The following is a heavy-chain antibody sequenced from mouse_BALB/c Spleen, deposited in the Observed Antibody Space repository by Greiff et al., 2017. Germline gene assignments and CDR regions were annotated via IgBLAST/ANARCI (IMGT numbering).Heavy chain of an antibody. J-gene: IGHJ4*01. V-gene: IGHV3-2*02. D-gene: IGHD2-2*01. CDR1: GYSITSDYA. Sequence: EVKLQESGPGLVKPSQSLSLTCTVTGYSITSDYAWNWIRQFPGNKLEWMGYISYSGSTSYNPSLKSRISITRDTSKNQFFLQLNSVTTEDTATYYCAREGLGAMDYWGQGTSVTVSS. CDR2: ISYSGST. CDR3: AREGLGAMDY.